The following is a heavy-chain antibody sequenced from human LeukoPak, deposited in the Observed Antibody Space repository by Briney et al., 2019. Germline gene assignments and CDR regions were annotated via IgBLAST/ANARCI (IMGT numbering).Heavy chain of an antibody. J-gene: IGHJ4*02. V-gene: IGHV1-69*13. CDR1: GGTFSSYA. CDR3: ATPPYYYDSSGYYLFDY. D-gene: IGHD3-22*01. Sequence: ASVKVSCKASGGTFSSYAISWVRQAPGQGLEWMGGIIPIFGTANYAQKFQGRVTITADESTSTAYMELSGLRSEDTAVYYCATPPYYYDSSGYYLFDYWGQGTLVTVSS. CDR2: IIPIFGTA.